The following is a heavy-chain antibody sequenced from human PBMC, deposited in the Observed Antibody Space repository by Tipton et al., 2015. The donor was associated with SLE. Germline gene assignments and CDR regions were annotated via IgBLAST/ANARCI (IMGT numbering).Heavy chain of an antibody. Sequence: SLRLSCVVSGFTFSSYPMHWVRQAPGKGLEWVAVISYDGRNKYYADSEKGRFTVSRDNSKNTLYVQMNSLRAEDTAVYYCARGGAYCGGDCFDYWGQGSLVTVSS. J-gene: IGHJ4*02. CDR3: ARGGAYCGGDCFDY. D-gene: IGHD2-21*01. CDR1: GFTFSSYP. V-gene: IGHV3-30*04. CDR2: ISYDGRNK.